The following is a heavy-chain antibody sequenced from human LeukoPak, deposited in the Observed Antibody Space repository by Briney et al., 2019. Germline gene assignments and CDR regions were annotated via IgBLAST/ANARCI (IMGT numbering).Heavy chain of an antibody. Sequence: SETLSLTCAVYGGSFSGYYWSWIRQPPGKGLEWIGEINHSGSTNYNPSLKSRVTISVDTSKNQFSLKLSSVTAADTAVYYCAREQYYYGSGRKWFDPWGQGTLVTVSS. CDR1: GGSFSGYY. J-gene: IGHJ5*02. CDR3: AREQYYYGSGRKWFDP. D-gene: IGHD3-10*01. CDR2: INHSGST. V-gene: IGHV4-34*01.